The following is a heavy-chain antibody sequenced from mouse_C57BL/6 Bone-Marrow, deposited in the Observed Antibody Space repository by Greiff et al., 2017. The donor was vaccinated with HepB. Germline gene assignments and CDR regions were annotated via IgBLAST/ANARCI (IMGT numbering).Heavy chain of an antibody. CDR2: IRLKSDNYAT. V-gene: IGHV6-3*01. CDR1: GFTFSNYW. Sequence: EVKVEESGGGLVQPGGSMKLSCVASGFTFSNYWMNWVRQSPEKGLEWVAQIRLKSDNYATHYAESVKGRFTISRDDSKSSVYLQMNNLRAEDTGIYYCTDILGLAYWGQGTLVTVSA. CDR3: TDILGLAY. J-gene: IGHJ3*01. D-gene: IGHD4-1*01.